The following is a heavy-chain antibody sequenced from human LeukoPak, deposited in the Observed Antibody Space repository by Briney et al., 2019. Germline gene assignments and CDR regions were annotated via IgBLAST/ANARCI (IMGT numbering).Heavy chain of an antibody. J-gene: IGHJ4*02. CDR3: ARDSGDSGYDYFDY. V-gene: IGHV1-18*01. CDR2: ISAYNGNT. CDR1: GYTFTSYG. Sequence: ASVKVSCKASGYTFTSYGISWVRQAPGQGLEWIGWISAYNGNTNYAQKLQGRVTMTTDTSTSTAYMELRSLRSDDTAVYYCARDSGDSGYDYFDYWGQGTLVTVSS. D-gene: IGHD5-12*01.